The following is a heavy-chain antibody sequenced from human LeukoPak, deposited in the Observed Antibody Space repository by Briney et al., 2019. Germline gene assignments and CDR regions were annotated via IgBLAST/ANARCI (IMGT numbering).Heavy chain of an antibody. V-gene: IGHV3-23*01. CDR1: GFTFSSYA. D-gene: IGHD3-22*01. CDR2: ISGSGGST. Sequence: PGGSLRLSCAASGFTFSSYAMSWVRQAPGKGLEWVSAISGSGGSTYSADSVKGRFTISRDNSKNTLYLQMNILRAEDTAVYYCAFNYYDTSGYFDYWGQGTLVTVSS. CDR3: AFNYYDTSGYFDY. J-gene: IGHJ4*02.